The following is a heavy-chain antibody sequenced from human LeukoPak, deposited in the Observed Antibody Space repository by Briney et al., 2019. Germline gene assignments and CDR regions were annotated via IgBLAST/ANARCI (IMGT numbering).Heavy chain of an antibody. D-gene: IGHD2-2*01. Sequence: GGPLRLSCAASGFTFSNYGMHWVRQPPGQGLEWLTAIQYDGSKTYYAESVRGRITISRDDSKNTLYLQMNSLRAEDTAVYYCARDSCSSPSCFDYWGQGTLVTVSS. J-gene: IGHJ4*02. CDR2: IQYDGSKT. V-gene: IGHV3-33*01. CDR3: ARDSCSSPSCFDY. CDR1: GFTFSNYG.